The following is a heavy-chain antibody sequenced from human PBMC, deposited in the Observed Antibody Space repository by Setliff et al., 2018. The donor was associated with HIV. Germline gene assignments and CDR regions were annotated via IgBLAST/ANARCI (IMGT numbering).Heavy chain of an antibody. Sequence: SETLSLTCTVSGGSISNYYWSWIRQPPGKGLQWIGYIYYSGSTTYNPSLKSRVTISVDTSKNQFSLKLSSVTAADTAVYYCARAGDGSPFYYYYYMDVWGRGTTVTVSS. V-gene: IGHV4-59*01. CDR3: ARAGDGSPFYYYYYMDV. CDR2: IYYSGST. D-gene: IGHD1-26*01. CDR1: GGSISNYY. J-gene: IGHJ6*03.